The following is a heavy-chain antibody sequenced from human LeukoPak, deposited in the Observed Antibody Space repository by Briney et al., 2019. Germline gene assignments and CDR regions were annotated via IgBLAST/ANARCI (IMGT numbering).Heavy chain of an antibody. CDR3: AKDQRFGDLDDY. V-gene: IGHV3-23*01. J-gene: IGHJ4*02. D-gene: IGHD3-10*01. Sequence: GGSLRLSCAASGFIFNNYAMSWVRQAPGKGLEWVSSISGTGVTAYYADSVKGRFAISRDNSKNTLYLQMSSLRAEDTALYYCAKDQRFGDLDDYRGQGTLVTASS. CDR2: ISGTGVTA. CDR1: GFIFNNYA.